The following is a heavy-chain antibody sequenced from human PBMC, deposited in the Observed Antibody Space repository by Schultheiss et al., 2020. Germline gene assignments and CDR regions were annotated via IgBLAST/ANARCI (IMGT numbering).Heavy chain of an antibody. J-gene: IGHJ6*02. CDR1: GFTFSGSA. CDR2: IKSKTDGGTT. CDR3: TTSGYDFYYYYGMDV. D-gene: IGHD5-12*01. Sequence: GGSLRLSCAASGFTFSGSAMHWVRQASGKGLEWVGRIKSKTDGGTTDYAAPVKGRFTISRDDSKNTLYLQMNSLKTEDTAVYYCTTSGYDFYYYYGMDVWGQGTTVTVSS. V-gene: IGHV3-15*01.